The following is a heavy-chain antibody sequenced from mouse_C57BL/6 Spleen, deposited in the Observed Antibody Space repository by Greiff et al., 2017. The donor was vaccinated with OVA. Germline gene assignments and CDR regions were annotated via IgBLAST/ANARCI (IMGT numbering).Heavy chain of an antibody. V-gene: IGHV3-6*01. CDR2: ISYDGSN. D-gene: IGHD4-1*01. CDR3: ARAGPHFDY. CDR1: GYSITSGYY. Sequence: EVKLQESGPGLVKPSQSLSLTCSVTGYSITSGYYWNWIRQFPGNKLEWMGYISYDGSNNYNPSLKNRISITRDTSKNQFFLKLNSVTTEDTATYYCARAGPHFDYWGQGTTLTVSS. J-gene: IGHJ2*01.